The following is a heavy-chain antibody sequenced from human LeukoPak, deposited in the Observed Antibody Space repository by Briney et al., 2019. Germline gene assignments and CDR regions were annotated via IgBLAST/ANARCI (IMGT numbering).Heavy chain of an antibody. CDR1: GGSFSGYY. J-gene: IGHJ5*02. V-gene: IGHV4-34*01. Sequence: PSETLSLTCAVYGGSFSGYYWSWIRQPPGKGLEWIGEINHSGSTNYNPSLKSRVTISVDTSKNQFSLKLSSVTAADTAVYYCARRDNSFDPWGPGTMVTVSS. CDR2: INHSGST. CDR3: ARRDNSFDP.